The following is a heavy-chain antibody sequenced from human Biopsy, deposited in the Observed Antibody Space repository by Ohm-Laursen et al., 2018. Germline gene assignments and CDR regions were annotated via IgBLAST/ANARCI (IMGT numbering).Heavy chain of an antibody. D-gene: IGHD1/OR15-1a*01. CDR3: GKEVFSAVGTSGFDP. CDR2: ISGSGGRT. Sequence: GSLRLSCSASGFTFSIYSMTWVRQAPGKGLEWVSGISGSGGRTYYAESMKGRFTISRDNSKKTVYLQMKSLRAEDTAVHYCGKEVFSAVGTSGFDPWGQGTLVTVSS. J-gene: IGHJ5*02. CDR1: GFTFSIYS. V-gene: IGHV3-23*01.